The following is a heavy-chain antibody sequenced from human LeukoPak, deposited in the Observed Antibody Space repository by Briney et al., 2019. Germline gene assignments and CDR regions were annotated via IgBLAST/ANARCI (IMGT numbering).Heavy chain of an antibody. D-gene: IGHD2-15*01. CDR1: GGSISSYY. CDR3: ASSPSYCSGGSCYPNWFDP. J-gene: IGHJ5*02. V-gene: IGHV4-59*01. Sequence: SETLSLTCTVSGGSISSYYWSWIRQPPGKGLEWIGYIYYSGSTNYNPSLKSRVTISVDTSKYQFSLKLSSVTAADTAVYYCASSPSYCSGGSCYPNWFDPWGQGTLVTVSS. CDR2: IYYSGST.